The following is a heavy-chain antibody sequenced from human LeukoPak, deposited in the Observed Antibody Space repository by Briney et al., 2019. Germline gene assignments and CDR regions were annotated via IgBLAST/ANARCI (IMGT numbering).Heavy chain of an antibody. Sequence: GGSLRLSCAASGFIFSTYATSWVRQAPGKELEWVSAISGSGGSTYYADSVKGRSTISRDNSKNTLYLQMNSLRAADTAVYYCAKGPLIEVAGTTWDYWGQGTLVTVSS. CDR1: GFIFSTYA. J-gene: IGHJ4*02. CDR3: AKGPLIEVAGTTWDY. V-gene: IGHV3-23*01. CDR2: ISGSGGST. D-gene: IGHD6-19*01.